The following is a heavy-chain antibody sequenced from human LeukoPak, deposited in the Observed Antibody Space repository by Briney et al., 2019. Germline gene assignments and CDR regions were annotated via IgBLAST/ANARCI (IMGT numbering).Heavy chain of an antibody. CDR1: GFTFSSYS. V-gene: IGHV3-21*01. D-gene: IGHD6-19*01. CDR2: ISSSSSYI. Sequence: PGGSLRLSCAASGFTFSSYSMNWVRRAPGKGLEWVSSISSSSSYIYYADSVKGRFTISRDNAKNSLYLQMNSLRAEDTAVYYCARAPTFSGWFDYWGQGTLVTVSS. J-gene: IGHJ4*02. CDR3: ARAPTFSGWFDY.